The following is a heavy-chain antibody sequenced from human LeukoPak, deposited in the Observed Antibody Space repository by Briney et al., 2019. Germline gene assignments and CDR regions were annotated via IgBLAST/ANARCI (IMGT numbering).Heavy chain of an antibody. CDR2: ISYDGSNK. CDR1: GFTFSSYG. CDR3: VGYGSGSYYNYYMDV. V-gene: IGHV3-30*03. J-gene: IGHJ6*03. Sequence: GRSLRLSCAASGFTFSSYGMHWVRQAPGKGLEWVAVISYDGSNKYYADSVKGRFTISRDNSKNTLYLQMNSLRAEDTAVYYCVGYGSGSYYNYYMDVWGKGTTVTVSS. D-gene: IGHD3-10*01.